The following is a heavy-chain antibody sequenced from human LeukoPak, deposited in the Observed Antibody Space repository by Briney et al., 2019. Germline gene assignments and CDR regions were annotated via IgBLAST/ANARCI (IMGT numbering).Heavy chain of an antibody. CDR2: INSDGSTT. J-gene: IGHJ4*02. V-gene: IGHV3-74*01. CDR3: VRERLYYGSGTYYNYFDY. D-gene: IGHD3-10*01. Sequence: PGGSLRLSCAASGFTFSSYWMHWVRQAPGKGLVWVSHINSDGSTTNYADSVKGRFTISRDNAKNTLYLQMNSLRAEDTAVYYCVRERLYYGSGTYYNYFDYWGQGTQVTVSS. CDR1: GFTFSSYW.